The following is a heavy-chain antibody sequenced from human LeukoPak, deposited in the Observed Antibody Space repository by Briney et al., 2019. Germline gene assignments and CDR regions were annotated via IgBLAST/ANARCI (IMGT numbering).Heavy chain of an antibody. CDR1: GYTFTSYG. CDR2: ISAYNGNT. D-gene: IGHD2-8*01. V-gene: IGHV1-18*01. CDR3: ARGLIPYYYYYGMDV. Sequence: GASVKASCKASGYTFTSYGISWVRQAPGQGLEWMGWISAYNGNTNYAQKLQGRVTMTTDTSTSTAYMELRSLRSDDTAVYYCARGLIPYYYYYGMDVWGQGTTVTVSS. J-gene: IGHJ6*02.